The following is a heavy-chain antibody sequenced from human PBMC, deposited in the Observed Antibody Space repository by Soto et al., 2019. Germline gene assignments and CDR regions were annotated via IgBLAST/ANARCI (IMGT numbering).Heavy chain of an antibody. CDR2: FDPEDGET. V-gene: IGHV1-24*01. Sequence: GASVKVSCKVSGYTLTELSMHWVRQAPGKGLEWMGGFDPEDGETIYAQKFQGRVTMTEDTSTDTAYMELISLRSEDTAVYYCASAGGATTGYYYYGMDVWGQGTTVTVSS. D-gene: IGHD1-26*01. CDR1: GYTLTELS. J-gene: IGHJ6*02. CDR3: ASAGGATTGYYYYGMDV.